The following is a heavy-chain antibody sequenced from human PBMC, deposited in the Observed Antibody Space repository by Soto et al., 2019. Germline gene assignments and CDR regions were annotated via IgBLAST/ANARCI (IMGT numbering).Heavy chain of an antibody. V-gene: IGHV1-69*13. CDR3: ARAGYYYDSSGFAFDY. Sequence: SVKVSCKASGGTFSSYAISWVRQAPGQGLEWMGGIIPIFGTANYAQKFQGRVTITADESTSTAYMELSSLRSEDTAVYYCARAGYYYDSSGFAFDYWGQGTLVTVSS. D-gene: IGHD3-22*01. CDR1: GGTFSSYA. J-gene: IGHJ4*02. CDR2: IIPIFGTA.